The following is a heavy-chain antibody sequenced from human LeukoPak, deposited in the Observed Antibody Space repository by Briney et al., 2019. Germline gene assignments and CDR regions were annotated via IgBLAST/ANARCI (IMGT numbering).Heavy chain of an antibody. CDR1: EFSFTSNW. D-gene: IGHD3-22*01. CDR2: IYPGDSDT. V-gene: IGHV5-51*01. CDR3: ASADYYDSSGHYFDS. Sequence: GESLKISCKGSEFSFTSNWIAWVRQMPGKGLEWMGIIYPGDSDTRYGPSFQGQVTISADKSISTAYLQWSSLQASDTAIYYCASADYYDSSGHYFDSRGQGTLVTVSS. J-gene: IGHJ4*02.